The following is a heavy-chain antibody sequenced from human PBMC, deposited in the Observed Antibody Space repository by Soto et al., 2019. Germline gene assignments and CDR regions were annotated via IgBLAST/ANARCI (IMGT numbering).Heavy chain of an antibody. J-gene: IGHJ4*02. D-gene: IGHD1-1*01. CDR1: GFTFSIYA. V-gene: IGHV3-23*01. Sequence: GGSLRLSCAASGFTFSIYAMSWVRQAPGKGLEWVSAISGSGGSTYYADSVKGRFTISRDNSKNTLYLQMNSLRAEDTAVYYCAKSTTDTGYFDYWGQGTLVTVSS. CDR2: ISGSGGST. CDR3: AKSTTDTGYFDY.